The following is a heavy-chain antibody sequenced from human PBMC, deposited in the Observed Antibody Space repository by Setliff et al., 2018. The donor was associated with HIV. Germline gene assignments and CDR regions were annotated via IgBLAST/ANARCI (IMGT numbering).Heavy chain of an antibody. D-gene: IGHD3-10*01. CDR2: MTNTGNVI. Sequence: PGGSLRLSCAASGFTFSSYGMHWVRQAPGKGLECVSLMTNTGNVINYADSVKGRFTISRDNSKNTLYLQMNSLRADDTAVYYCAPPPRGGPGFSYWGQGTLVTVSS. CDR3: APPPRGGPGFSY. V-gene: IGHV3-33*08. J-gene: IGHJ4*02. CDR1: GFTFSSYG.